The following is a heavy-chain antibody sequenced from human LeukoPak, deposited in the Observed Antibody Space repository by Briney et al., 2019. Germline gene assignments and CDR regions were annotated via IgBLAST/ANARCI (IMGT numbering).Heavy chain of an antibody. CDR2: IWYDGSNK. Sequence: GGSLRLSCAASGFTFSSYGMHWVRQAPGKGLEWVAVIWYDGSNKYCADSVKGRFTISRDNSKNTLYLQMNSLRAEDTAVYYCARDRDGYNYFDYWGQGTLVTVSS. D-gene: IGHD5-24*01. V-gene: IGHV3-33*01. CDR3: ARDRDGYNYFDY. J-gene: IGHJ4*02. CDR1: GFTFSSYG.